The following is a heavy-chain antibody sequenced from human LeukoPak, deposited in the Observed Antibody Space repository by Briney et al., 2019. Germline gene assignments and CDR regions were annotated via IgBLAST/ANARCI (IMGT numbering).Heavy chain of an antibody. D-gene: IGHD3-3*01. J-gene: IGHJ6*03. Sequence: ASVKVSCKASVYTFTSYGISWVRQAPGQGLEWMGWINAYNGNTNYAQKLQGRVTMTTDTSTSTAYMELRSLRSDDTAVYYCARVVGTPYYDFWSGSYYMDVWGKGTTVTVSS. CDR2: INAYNGNT. CDR1: VYTFTSYG. CDR3: ARVVGTPYYDFWSGSYYMDV. V-gene: IGHV1-18*01.